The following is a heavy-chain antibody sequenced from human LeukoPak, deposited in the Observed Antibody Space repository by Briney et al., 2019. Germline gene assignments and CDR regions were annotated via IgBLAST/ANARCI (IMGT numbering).Heavy chain of an antibody. CDR3: ARDSGTTGEVKFDP. CDR2: IYTSSSI. Sequence: SETLSLTCTVSGGSISSYYWSWIRQPAGKGLEWIGRIYTSSSITYNPSLKSRVSMSVDTSKNQFSLKLSSVTAADTAVYYCARDSGTTGEVKFDPWGQGTLVTVSS. J-gene: IGHJ5*02. CDR1: GGSISSYY. V-gene: IGHV4-4*07. D-gene: IGHD3-10*01.